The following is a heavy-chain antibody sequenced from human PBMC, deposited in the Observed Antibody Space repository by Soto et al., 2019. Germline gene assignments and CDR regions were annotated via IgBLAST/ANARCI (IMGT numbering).Heavy chain of an antibody. J-gene: IGHJ6*02. D-gene: IGHD2-2*01. CDR1: GYGMTGYY. CDR2: INPETGGT. Sequence: ALLNLYCKSAGYGMTGYYGHWLIEDPGQGLEWMGWINPETGGTSYAQKFQGRVTLSRDTSINTAYLELSRLRFDDAAVYFCARERYQVISDGMDVWGQGTTVTVSS. CDR3: ARERYQVISDGMDV. V-gene: IGHV1-2*02.